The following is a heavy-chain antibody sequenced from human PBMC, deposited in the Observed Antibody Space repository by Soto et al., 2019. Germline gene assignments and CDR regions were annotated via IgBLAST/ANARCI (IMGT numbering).Heavy chain of an antibody. V-gene: IGHV1-58*01. D-gene: IGHD3-16*01. Sequence: QMQLVQSGPEVKKPGTSVKVSCKASGFTLTNSIVQWVRQARGQPLEWIGWIVVASGNTYYSQKFQERVTITRDMSTSTAYMELSILRSEDTAVFCCVAGRARELRASYFDTWGQGTLVTVSS. CDR3: VAGRARELRASYFDT. CDR2: IVVASGNT. J-gene: IGHJ4*02. CDR1: GFTLTNSI.